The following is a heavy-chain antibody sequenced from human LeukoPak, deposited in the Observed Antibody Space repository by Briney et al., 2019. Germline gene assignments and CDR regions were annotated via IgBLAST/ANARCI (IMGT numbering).Heavy chain of an antibody. Sequence: GGSLRLSCAASGFVFSTYGMHWVRQAPGKGLEWVAVIWSHGNTKKYADSVTGRFTISRDNSKNTLYLEMNTLRAEDTAVNYCARDDDYDDHNTFDMWGHGTMVTVSS. V-gene: IGHV3-33*01. CDR2: IWSHGNTK. D-gene: IGHD4-17*01. CDR3: ARDDDYDDHNTFDM. J-gene: IGHJ3*02. CDR1: GFVFSTYG.